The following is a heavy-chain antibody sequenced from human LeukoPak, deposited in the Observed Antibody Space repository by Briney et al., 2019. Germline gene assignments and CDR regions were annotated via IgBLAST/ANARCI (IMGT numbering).Heavy chain of an antibody. CDR2: ISYDGSNK. Sequence: GGSLRLSCAASGFTFSSYGMHWVRQAPGKGLEWVAVISYDGSNKYYADSVKGRFTISRDNSKNTLYLQMNSLRAEDTAVYYCAKDGDSGYCSSTGCYRWLRYFDYWGQGTLVTVSS. V-gene: IGHV3-30*18. CDR3: AKDGDSGYCSSTGCYRWLRYFDY. D-gene: IGHD2-2*02. CDR1: GFTFSSYG. J-gene: IGHJ4*02.